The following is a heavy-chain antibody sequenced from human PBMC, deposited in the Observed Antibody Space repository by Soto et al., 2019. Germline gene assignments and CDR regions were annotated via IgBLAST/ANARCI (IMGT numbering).Heavy chain of an antibody. D-gene: IGHD6-13*01. CDR1: GDSVSSNSAA. J-gene: IGHJ6*02. CDR2: TYYRSKWYN. CDR3: ARDPAAAGTRDYYYGMDV. V-gene: IGHV6-1*01. Sequence: SQTLSLPCVLSGDSVSSNSAAWNWIRQSPSRGLEWLGRTYYRSKWYNDYAVSVKSRITINPDTSKNQFSLQLNSVTPEDTAVYYCARDPAAAGTRDYYYGMDVWGQGTTVTVSS.